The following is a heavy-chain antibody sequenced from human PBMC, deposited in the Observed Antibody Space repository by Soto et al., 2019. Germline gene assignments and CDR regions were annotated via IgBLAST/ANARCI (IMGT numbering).Heavy chain of an antibody. V-gene: IGHV3-23*01. J-gene: IGHJ4*02. CDR1: GFPFGDFA. D-gene: IGHD6-13*01. CDR2: ISVSGGSS. Sequence: VQLLESGGDLVQPGGSLRLACAGSGFPFGDFAMSWVRQGPGKGLEWISDISVSGGSSDYADSVKGRFTISRDNSKNTLFLQMESLGAEDTAVYYCAKDAAMVSSTFNYFDYWGQGTLVAVSS. CDR3: AKDAAMVSSTFNYFDY.